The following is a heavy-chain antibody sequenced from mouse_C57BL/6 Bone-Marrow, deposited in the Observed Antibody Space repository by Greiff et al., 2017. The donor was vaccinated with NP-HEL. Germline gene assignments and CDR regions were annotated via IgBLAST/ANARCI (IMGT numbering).Heavy chain of an antibody. V-gene: IGHV1-7*01. CDR2: INPSSGYT. J-gene: IGHJ1*03. Sequence: VQLQQSGAELAKPGASVKLSCKASGYTFTSYWMHWVKQRPGKGLEWIGYINPSSGYTKYNQKFKDKATLTADKSSSTAYMQLSSLTYEDSAVYYCASSDYYGSSYEGYWYFDVWGTGTTVTVSS. CDR1: GYTFTSYW. CDR3: ASSDYYGSSYEGYWYFDV. D-gene: IGHD1-1*01.